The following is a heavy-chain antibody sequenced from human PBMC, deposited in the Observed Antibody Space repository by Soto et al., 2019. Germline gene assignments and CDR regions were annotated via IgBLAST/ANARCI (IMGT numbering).Heavy chain of an antibody. CDR1: GFTFSDYY. CDR3: AGANGFSITMVREEDAFDI. CDR2: ISSSGSTI. D-gene: IGHD3-10*01. Sequence: QVQLVESGGGLVQPGGSLRLSCAASGFTFSDYYMSWIRQAPGKGLEWVSYISSSGSTIYYADSVQGRFTISRDNAKNSLYLQMNSVRAEDTAVYYCAGANGFSITMVREEDAFDIWGQGTMVTVSS. J-gene: IGHJ3*02. V-gene: IGHV3-11*01.